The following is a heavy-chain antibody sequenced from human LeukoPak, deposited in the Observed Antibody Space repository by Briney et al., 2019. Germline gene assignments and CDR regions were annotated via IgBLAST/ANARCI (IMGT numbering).Heavy chain of an antibody. Sequence: SETLSLTCTVSGGFISSYYWRWIRQLPGKGLEWIGYIYYSGSTNYNPSLKSRVTISVDTSKNQFSLKLSSVTAADTAVYYCAHLRLGETAYYYGMDVWGQGTTVTVSS. CDR1: GGFISSYY. CDR3: AHLRLGETAYYYGMDV. D-gene: IGHD3-16*01. V-gene: IGHV4-59*01. CDR2: IYYSGST. J-gene: IGHJ6*02.